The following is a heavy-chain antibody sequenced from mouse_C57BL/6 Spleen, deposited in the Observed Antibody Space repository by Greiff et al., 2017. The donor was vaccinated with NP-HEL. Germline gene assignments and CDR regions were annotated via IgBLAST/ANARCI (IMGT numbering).Heavy chain of an antibody. D-gene: IGHD1-1*01. CDR2: ISNGGGST. J-gene: IGHJ4*01. V-gene: IGHV5-12*01. CDR3: ARQGGTTVVAGPYYYAMDY. CDR1: GFTFSDYY. Sequence: EVQLQESGGGLVQPGGSLKLSCAASGFTFSDYYMYWVRQTPEKRLEWVAYISNGGGSTYYPDTVKGRFTISRDNAKNTLYLQMSRLKSEDTAMYYCARQGGTTVVAGPYYYAMDYWGQGTSVTVSS.